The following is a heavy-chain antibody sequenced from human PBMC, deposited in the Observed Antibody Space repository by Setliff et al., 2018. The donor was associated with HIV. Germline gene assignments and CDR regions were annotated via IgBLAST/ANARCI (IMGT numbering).Heavy chain of an antibody. CDR1: GYTLRRHG. J-gene: IGHJ3*02. CDR2: INPNSGGT. D-gene: IGHD1-26*01. CDR3: ARGTRVGANDAFDI. Sequence: ASVKVSCKASGYTLRRHGISWVRQAPGQGLEWMGRINPNSGGTNYARKFQGRVTMTRDTSITTAYMELSRLRSDDTAVYYCARGTRVGANDAFDIWGQGTMVTVSS. V-gene: IGHV1-2*06.